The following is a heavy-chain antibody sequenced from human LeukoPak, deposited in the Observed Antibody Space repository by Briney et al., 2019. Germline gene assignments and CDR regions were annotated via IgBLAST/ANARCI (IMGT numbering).Heavy chain of an antibody. V-gene: IGHV3-53*01. CDR2: FYVDGST. Sequence: GGSLRLSCAASGLTVSSTYMGWVRQAPGNGLEWVSIFYVDGSTYYADSVKGRFTISRDNSKNTLYLHMNSLRVEDTAVYYCASEVLLWFGESSGGMDVWGQGTTVTVSS. D-gene: IGHD3-10*01. CDR1: GLTVSSTY. CDR3: ASEVLLWFGESSGGMDV. J-gene: IGHJ6*02.